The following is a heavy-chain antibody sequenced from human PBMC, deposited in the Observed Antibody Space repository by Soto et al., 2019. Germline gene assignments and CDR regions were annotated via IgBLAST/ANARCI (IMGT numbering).Heavy chain of an antibody. CDR2: ISSGAITI. Sequence: QVQLVESGGGLVKPGGSLRLSCAASGFTFSDYYMNWIRQAPGKGLEWVSYISSGAITIYYAHSVKGRFTISRDNAKNSLYVQMNSLGAEDTVVYYCAGQYSSSSVEFWGQGTLVTVSS. J-gene: IGHJ4*02. CDR3: AGQYSSSSVEF. CDR1: GFTFSDYY. D-gene: IGHD6-6*01. V-gene: IGHV3-11*01.